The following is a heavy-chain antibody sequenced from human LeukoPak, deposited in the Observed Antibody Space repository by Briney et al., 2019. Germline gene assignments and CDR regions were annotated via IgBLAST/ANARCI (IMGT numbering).Heavy chain of an antibody. D-gene: IGHD2-21*02. V-gene: IGHV4-59*01. CDR1: GGSISSYY. Sequence: SETLPLTCTVSGGSISSYYWSWIRQPPGKGLEWIGYIYYSGSTNYNPSLKSRVTISVDTSKNQFSLKLSSVTAADTAVYYCARDTSGDCGGDCSFAFDIWGQGTMVTVSS. J-gene: IGHJ3*02. CDR3: ARDTSGDCGGDCSFAFDI. CDR2: IYYSGST.